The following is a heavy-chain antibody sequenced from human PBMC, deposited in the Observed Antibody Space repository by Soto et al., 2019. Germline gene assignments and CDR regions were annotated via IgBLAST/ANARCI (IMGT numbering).Heavy chain of an antibody. CDR2: ISGSGGNT. J-gene: IGHJ4*02. V-gene: IGHV3-23*01. CDR3: AKDQGSTLYYFDY. CDR1: GFTFSNYA. Sequence: GGSLRLSCAASGFTFSNYAMSWLRQAPGKGLEWVSISGSGGNTYYADSVKGRFTISRDNSKNTLYLQMNSLRAEDTAVYYCAKDQGSTLYYFDYWGQGTLVTVSS. D-gene: IGHD2-2*01.